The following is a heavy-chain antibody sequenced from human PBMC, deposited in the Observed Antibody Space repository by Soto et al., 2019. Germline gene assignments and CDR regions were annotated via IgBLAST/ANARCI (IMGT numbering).Heavy chain of an antibody. CDR1: GFTFSSYS. D-gene: IGHD5-12*01. Sequence: EVQLVESGGGLVQPGGSLRLSCAASGFTFSSYSMNWVRQAPGKGLEWISYISSSSGTIYYADSVKGRFTISRDKAKNSLYLQMNSLRAEDTAVYYCVRDAGYSVAHDYWGQGTLVTVSS. J-gene: IGHJ4*02. CDR3: VRDAGYSVAHDY. CDR2: ISSSSGTI. V-gene: IGHV3-48*01.